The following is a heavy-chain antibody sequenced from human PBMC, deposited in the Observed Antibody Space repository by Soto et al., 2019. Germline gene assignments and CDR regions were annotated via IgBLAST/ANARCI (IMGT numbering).Heavy chain of an antibody. Sequence: ETLSLTCTVSGGSISGYYWSWIRQTPGKGLEWIAYIYDSGSTNYNPSLKSRVTISVDTSKKQFSLNLSSVTAADTAVYYCARHAYRVASYFDYWGQGTLVTVSS. V-gene: IGHV4-59*08. CDR1: GGSISGYY. CDR2: IYDSGST. D-gene: IGHD3-16*01. J-gene: IGHJ4*01. CDR3: ARHAYRVASYFDY.